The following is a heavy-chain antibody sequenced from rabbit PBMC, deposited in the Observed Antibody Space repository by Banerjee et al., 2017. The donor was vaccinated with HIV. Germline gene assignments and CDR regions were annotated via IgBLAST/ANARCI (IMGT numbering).Heavy chain of an antibody. CDR3: ARSYPGSSGVYWDWLDL. J-gene: IGHJ6*01. Sequence: QEQLEESGGDLVKPGASLTLTCTASGFSFSNSYYMCWVRQAPGKGLEWIACIYAGSRGSTYYASWAKGRFTISKTSSTTVTLQMTSLTAADTATYFCARSYPGSSGVYWDWLDLWGPGTLVTVS. V-gene: IGHV1S45*01. CDR2: IYAGSRGST. D-gene: IGHD1-1*01. CDR1: GFSFSNSYY.